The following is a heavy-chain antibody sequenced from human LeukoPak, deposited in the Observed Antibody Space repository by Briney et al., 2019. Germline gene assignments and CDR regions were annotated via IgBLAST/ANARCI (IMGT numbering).Heavy chain of an antibody. CDR3: ATSRTFDY. CDR2: INSDGSST. CDR1: GFTLSSYW. V-gene: IGHV3-74*01. J-gene: IGHJ4*02. Sequence: GGSLRLSCAASGFTLSSYWMHWVRQAPGKGLVWVSRINSDGSSTSYADSVKGRFTISRESAKNTMYLQMNSLRAEDTAVYYCATSRTFDYWGQGTLVTVSS.